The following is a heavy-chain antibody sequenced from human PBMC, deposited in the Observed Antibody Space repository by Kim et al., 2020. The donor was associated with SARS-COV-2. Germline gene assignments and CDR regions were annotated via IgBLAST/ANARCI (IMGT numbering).Heavy chain of an antibody. J-gene: IGHJ4*02. CDR3: ARSQNHYFDY. CDR2: GST. Sequence: GSTYYNPSLKRRVTIFADASKNQFSLDLSSVTAADTAVYYCARSQNHYFDYWGQGTLVTVSS. V-gene: IGHV4-39*01.